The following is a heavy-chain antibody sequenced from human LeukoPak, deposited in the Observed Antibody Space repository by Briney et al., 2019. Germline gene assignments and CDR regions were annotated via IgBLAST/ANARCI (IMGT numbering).Heavy chain of an antibody. Sequence: SETLSLTCTVSAGSISSSSYSWGWIRQPPGKGLEWIGSIYYSGSTYYNPSLKSRVTISVDTSKNQFSLKLSSVTAADTAVYYCAKDFNWAFDYWGQGTLVTVSS. CDR2: IYYSGST. CDR3: AKDFNWAFDY. CDR1: AGSISSSSYS. D-gene: IGHD1-1*01. V-gene: IGHV4-39*01. J-gene: IGHJ4*02.